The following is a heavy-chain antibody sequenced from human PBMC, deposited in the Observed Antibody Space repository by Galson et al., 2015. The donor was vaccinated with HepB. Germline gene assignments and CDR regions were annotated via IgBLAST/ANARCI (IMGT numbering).Heavy chain of an antibody. CDR1: GFSLSTPKMR. V-gene: IGHV2-70*04. D-gene: IGHD3-16*01. CDR2: IDWDDDK. Sequence: PALVKPTQTLKLTYSLSGFSLSTPKMRVSWIRQPPGKALEWLARIDWDDDKFYSTSLKTRLTVSKDTSTNQVVLTMTNMAPVDTATYYCARETYDGLFDYWGPGTLVTVSS. J-gene: IGHJ4*02. CDR3: ARETYDGLFDY.